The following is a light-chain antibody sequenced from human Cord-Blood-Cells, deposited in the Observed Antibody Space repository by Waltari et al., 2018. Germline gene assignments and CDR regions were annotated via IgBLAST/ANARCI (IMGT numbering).Light chain of an antibody. CDR2: WAS. J-gene: IGKJ4*01. CDR3: QQYYSTPLT. CDR1: QSVLYSSNNKNY. V-gene: IGKV4-1*01. Sequence: DIVMHQSPEPLAGSLGEMASINCKSSQSVLYSSNNKNYLAWYQQKPGQPPKLLIYWASTRESGVPDRFSGSGSWTDVTLTISSLQAEDVAVYYCQQYYSTPLTFGGGTKVEIK.